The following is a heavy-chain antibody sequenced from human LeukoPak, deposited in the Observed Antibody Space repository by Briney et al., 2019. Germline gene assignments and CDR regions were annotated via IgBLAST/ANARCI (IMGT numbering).Heavy chain of an antibody. CDR1: GGTFSSYA. Sequence: ASVKVSCKASGGTFSSYAISWVRQAPGQGLEWMGRIIPIFGTANYAQKFQGRVTITADKSTSTAYMELSSLRSEDTAVYYCASSATIPLYFDYWGQGTLVTVSS. D-gene: IGHD5-24*01. V-gene: IGHV1-69*06. CDR3: ASSATIPLYFDY. J-gene: IGHJ4*02. CDR2: IIPIFGTA.